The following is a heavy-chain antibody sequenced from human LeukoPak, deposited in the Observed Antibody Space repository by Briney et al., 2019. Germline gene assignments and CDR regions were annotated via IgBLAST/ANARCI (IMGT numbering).Heavy chain of an antibody. CDR2: ISSSSSYT. V-gene: IGHV3-11*06. CDR3: ASVRGYSSSRFDY. D-gene: IGHD6-13*01. J-gene: IGHJ4*02. CDR1: GFTFSDYY. Sequence: PGGFLRLSCAASGFTFSDYYMSWIRQAPGKGLECVSYISSSSSYTNYADSVKGRFTISRDNAKNSLYLQMNSLRAEDTAVYYCASVRGYSSSRFDYWGQGTLVTVSS.